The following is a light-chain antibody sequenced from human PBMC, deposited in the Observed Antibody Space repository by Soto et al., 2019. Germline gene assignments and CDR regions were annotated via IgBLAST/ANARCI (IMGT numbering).Light chain of an antibody. V-gene: IGKV3-15*01. CDR2: SAS. J-gene: IGKJ4*01. CDR3: QPYNNWPLT. Sequence: EKVMTQSPATLSVSPGERATLSCRASQSISSNLAWYQQKPGLAPRLLIYSASTRATGIPARFSGSGSGTEFTLTINSLQSEDFAIYYCQPYNNWPLTFGGGTKVDIK. CDR1: QSISSN.